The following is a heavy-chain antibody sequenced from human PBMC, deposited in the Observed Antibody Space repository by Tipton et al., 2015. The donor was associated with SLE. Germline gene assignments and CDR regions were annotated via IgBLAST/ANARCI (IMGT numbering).Heavy chain of an antibody. D-gene: IGHD2-21*01. CDR1: GGSISSYY. CDR3: AREIAYGAFDI. CDR2: IYYSGST. Sequence: TLSLTCIVSGGSISSYYWSWIRQPPGKGLEWIGYIYYSGSTNYNPSLKSRVTISVDTSKNQFSLKLSSVTAADTAVYYCAREIAYGAFDIWGQGTMVTASS. V-gene: IGHV4-59*01. J-gene: IGHJ3*02.